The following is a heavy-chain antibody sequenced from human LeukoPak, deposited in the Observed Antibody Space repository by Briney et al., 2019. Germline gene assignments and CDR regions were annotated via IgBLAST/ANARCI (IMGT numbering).Heavy chain of an antibody. J-gene: IGHJ4*02. V-gene: IGHV4-4*07. Sequence: KPSETLSLTCTVSGGSVSSYYWSWIRQSAGKGLEWIGRIYSSGSTNYDPSLKSRVTLSVDTSKNQFSLKLRSVNAADTAVYYCARDCFSSTCYDYWGQGTLVTVSS. CDR2: IYSSGST. CDR1: GGSVSSYY. D-gene: IGHD2-2*01. CDR3: ARDCFSSTCYDY.